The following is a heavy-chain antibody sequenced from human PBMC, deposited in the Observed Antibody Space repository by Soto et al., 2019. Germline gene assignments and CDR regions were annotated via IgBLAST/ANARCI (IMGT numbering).Heavy chain of an antibody. CDR1: GFAFSNYA. CDR3: ARAEVTAVFGF. D-gene: IGHD2-21*02. CDR2: IRGNGDRT. V-gene: IGHV3-23*01. Sequence: EEQLLESGGALVVPWGSLRLSCAASGFAFSNYAMTWVRQAPGKGLEWVSSIRGNGDRTYYAESVKGRFTISRDNSKSTLFLQMNSLRADDTAVYFCARAEVTAVFGFWGQGTLVTVSS. J-gene: IGHJ4*02.